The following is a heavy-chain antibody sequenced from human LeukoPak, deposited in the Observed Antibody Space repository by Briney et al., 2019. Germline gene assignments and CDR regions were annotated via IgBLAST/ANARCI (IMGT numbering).Heavy chain of an antibody. Sequence: PGGSLRLSCAASQFTFSSYSMNWVRQAPGQGLEWVSSISSSSGSIYYADSVKGRFTISRDNAENSLYLQMNSLRAEDTAVYYCARVVAAAGTCDYWGQGTLVTVSS. V-gene: IGHV3-21*01. CDR3: ARVVAAAGTCDY. CDR1: QFTFSSYS. D-gene: IGHD6-13*01. CDR2: ISSSSGSI. J-gene: IGHJ4*02.